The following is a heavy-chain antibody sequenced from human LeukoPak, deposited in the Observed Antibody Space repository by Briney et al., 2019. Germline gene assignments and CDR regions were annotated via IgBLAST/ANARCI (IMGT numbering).Heavy chain of an antibody. D-gene: IGHD4-17*01. CDR1: GGSISSYY. CDR2: IYTSGST. CDR3: ARDLDYGDYGNWFDP. V-gene: IGHV4-4*07. Sequence: PSETLSLTCTVSGGSISSYYWSWIRQPAGKELEWIGRIYTSGSTNYNPSLKSRVTMSVDTSKNQFSLKLSSVTAADTAVYYCARDLDYGDYGNWFDPWGQGTLVTVSS. J-gene: IGHJ5*02.